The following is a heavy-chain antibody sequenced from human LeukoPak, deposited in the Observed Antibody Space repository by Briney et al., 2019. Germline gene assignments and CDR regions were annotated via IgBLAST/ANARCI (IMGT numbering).Heavy chain of an antibody. Sequence: PGGSLRLSCVASGFTFKNYGMHWVRQAPGKGLEWVALIGYDRSKIYYADSVKGRFTTSRDNAKKSLYLQMNGLSAEDTAVYYCARDLSRGKPHAFDIWGQGTMVTVSS. CDR3: ARDLSRGKPHAFDI. D-gene: IGHD1-14*01. J-gene: IGHJ3*02. CDR2: IGYDRSKI. V-gene: IGHV3-33*01. CDR1: GFTFKNYG.